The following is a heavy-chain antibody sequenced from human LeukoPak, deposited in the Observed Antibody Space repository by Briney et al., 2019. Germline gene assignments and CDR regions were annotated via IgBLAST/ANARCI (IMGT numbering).Heavy chain of an antibody. V-gene: IGHV3-21*01. CDR1: GFTFSSYS. D-gene: IGHD6-13*01. J-gene: IGHJ4*02. CDR3: ARIGIALQNFDY. Sequence: GGSLRLSCAASGFTFSSYSMNWVRQAPGKGLEWVSSISSSSSYIYYADSVKGRFTISRDNAKNSLYLQMNSLRAEDTAVYYCARIGIALQNFDYWGQGTLVTVSS. CDR2: ISSSSSYI.